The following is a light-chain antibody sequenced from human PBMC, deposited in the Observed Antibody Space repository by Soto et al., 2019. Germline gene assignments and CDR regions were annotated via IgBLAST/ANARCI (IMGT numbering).Light chain of an antibody. Sequence: QSALTQPASVSGSPGQSITISCTGTSNYVSWYQQHPGKAPKLMIYDVSNRPSGVSNRFSGSKSGNTASLTISGLQAEDEADYYCNSFTSSGTVVFGGGTKLTVL. CDR3: NSFTSSGTVV. CDR1: SNY. CDR2: DVS. J-gene: IGLJ2*01. V-gene: IGLV2-14*01.